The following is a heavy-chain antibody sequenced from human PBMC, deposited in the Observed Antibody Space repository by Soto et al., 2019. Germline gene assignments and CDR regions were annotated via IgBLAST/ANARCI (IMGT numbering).Heavy chain of an antibody. J-gene: IGHJ2*01. Sequence: QVQLVQSGAEVKKYGSSVKVSCKASGGTFSRYAISWVRQAPGQGLEWMGGITPMFGTANYAQKFQGRVTITADGSPSTAYMELSSLRSDDTAVYYCAQPLGLAVAGPGRFDLWGRGTLVTVSS. CDR2: ITPMFGTA. V-gene: IGHV1-69*12. CDR3: AQPLGLAVAGPGRFDL. D-gene: IGHD6-19*01. CDR1: GGTFSRYA.